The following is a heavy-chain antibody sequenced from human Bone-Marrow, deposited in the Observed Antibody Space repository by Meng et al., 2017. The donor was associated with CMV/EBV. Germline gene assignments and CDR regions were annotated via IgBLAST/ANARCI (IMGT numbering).Heavy chain of an antibody. Sequence: ASVKVSCKASGYTFTSYGINWVRQAPGQGLEWMGWISTYNGNTNYAQNLQGRVTMTTDTSTRIAYMELRSLRSDDTAVYYCARGHDNGANFFMYWGQGTLVTVSS. CDR2: ISTYNGNT. CDR1: GYTFTSYG. D-gene: IGHD4/OR15-4a*01. V-gene: IGHV1-18*01. CDR3: ARGHDNGANFFMY. J-gene: IGHJ4*02.